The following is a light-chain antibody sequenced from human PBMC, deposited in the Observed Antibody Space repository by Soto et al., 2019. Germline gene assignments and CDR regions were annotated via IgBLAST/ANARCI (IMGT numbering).Light chain of an antibody. CDR3: QQTFSTPYT. CDR1: QNVDSH. Sequence: DIQMTQSPSSLSASVGDRVTITCRASQNVDSHLTWLQQKPGQAPSLLVYRAFTLHTGVPSRFSDSTSGTDFTLTIDKVQPEDFATYSCQQTFSTPYTFGQGTKLEIK. V-gene: IGKV1-39*01. CDR2: RAF. J-gene: IGKJ2*01.